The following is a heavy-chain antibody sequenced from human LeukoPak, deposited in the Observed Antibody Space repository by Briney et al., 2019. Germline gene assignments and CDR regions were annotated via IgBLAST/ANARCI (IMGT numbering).Heavy chain of an antibody. Sequence: ASVTVSCTASGYTFTGYYMHWVRQAPGQGLEWMGWINPNSGGTNYAQKSQCRVTMTRDTSISTAYMELGRLRSDDTAVYYCASYSGSYSSDFDYWGQGTLVTVAS. D-gene: IGHD1-26*01. J-gene: IGHJ4*02. CDR2: INPNSGGT. CDR1: GYTFTGYY. V-gene: IGHV1-2*02. CDR3: ASYSGSYSSDFDY.